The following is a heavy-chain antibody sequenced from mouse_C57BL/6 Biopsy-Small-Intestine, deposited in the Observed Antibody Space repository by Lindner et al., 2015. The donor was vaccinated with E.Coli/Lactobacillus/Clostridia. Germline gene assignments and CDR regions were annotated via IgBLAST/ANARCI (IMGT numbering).Heavy chain of an antibody. CDR1: GYTFTTYG. V-gene: IGHV1-84*02. D-gene: IGHD2-12*01. Sequence: SVKVSCKASGYTFTTYGMHWVRQAPGQRLEWMGWINSGNDNTKYSQKFQGRVTITRDTSASTAYMELTSLRSEDTAVYYCARSYYGSGSFSGWFDPWGQGTLVTVSS. CDR3: ARSYYGSGSFSGWFDP. J-gene: IGHJ4*01. CDR2: INSGNDNT.